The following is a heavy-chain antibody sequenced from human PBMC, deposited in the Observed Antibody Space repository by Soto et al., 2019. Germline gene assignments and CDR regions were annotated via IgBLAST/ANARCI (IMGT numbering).Heavy chain of an antibody. Sequence: QVHLQQWGGGLLKPSETLSLTCGLHRGSFSYFHWSWIRQPPGKGLEWIGEIHTSGSTNYNPSLRSRVTLSIDTSAMQFSLTLNSVTAADTAVYYCARGGGNPASTNDFWGQGALVTVSS. D-gene: IGHD3-16*01. CDR1: RGSFSYFH. V-gene: IGHV4-34*01. CDR2: IHTSGST. J-gene: IGHJ4*02. CDR3: ARGGGNPASTNDF.